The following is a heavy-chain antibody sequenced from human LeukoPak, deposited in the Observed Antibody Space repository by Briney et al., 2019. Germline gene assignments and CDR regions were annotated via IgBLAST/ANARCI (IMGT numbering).Heavy chain of an antibody. J-gene: IGHJ6*03. CDR1: GGTFSSYA. Sequence: SVKVSCKASGGTFSSYAISWVRQAPGQGLEWMGGIIPIFGTANYAQKFQGRVTITADESTSTAYMELSSLRSEDTAVYFCARGGQTGYSYGEDYYYYYMDVWGKGTTVTVSS. D-gene: IGHD5-12*01. V-gene: IGHV1-69*13. CDR3: ARGGQTGYSYGEDYYYYYMDV. CDR2: IIPIFGTA.